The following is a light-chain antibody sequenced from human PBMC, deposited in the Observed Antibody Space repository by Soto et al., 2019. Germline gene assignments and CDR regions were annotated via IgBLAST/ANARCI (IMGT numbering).Light chain of an antibody. CDR1: SSDVGGYNY. Sequence: QSVLTQPASVSGSPGQSITISCTGTSSDVGGYNYVSWYQHHPGKAPKVMIYDVSNRPSGVSNRFSGSKSGNTASLTISGLQAEDEAEYYCSSYTISSTLVFGGGTKLTVL. J-gene: IGLJ2*01. CDR3: SSYTISSTLV. CDR2: DVS. V-gene: IGLV2-14*03.